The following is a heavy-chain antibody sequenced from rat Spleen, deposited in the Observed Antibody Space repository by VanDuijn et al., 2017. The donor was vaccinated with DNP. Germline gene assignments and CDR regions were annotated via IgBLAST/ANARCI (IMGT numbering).Heavy chain of an antibody. CDR1: GFSLLSYG. D-gene: IGHD4-3*01. J-gene: IGHJ3*01. Sequence: QVQLKESGPGLMQPSQTLSLTCTVSGFSLLSYGVSWIRQPPGKSLEWIGAVWAGGRTDYDAALTSRLTISRDTAKNQVLLKMISLQTEDTAMYFCARSNSGYPFAHWGQGTLVTVSS. CDR3: ARSNSGYPFAH. CDR2: VWAGGRT. V-gene: IGHV2-16*01.